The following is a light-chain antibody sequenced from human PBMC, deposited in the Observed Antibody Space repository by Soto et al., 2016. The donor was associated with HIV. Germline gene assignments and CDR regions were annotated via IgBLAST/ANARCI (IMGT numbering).Light chain of an antibody. CDR3: QQYSSYSWA. CDR1: QGIKNE. J-gene: IGKJ1*01. V-gene: IGKV1-17*01. Sequence: DIQMTQSPSSLSASVGDRVTITCRASQGIKNELGWYQQKPGEAPKLLIYSASTLGSGVPSRFSGSGSGTEFTLTISSLQPDDFATYYCQQYSSYSWAFGQGTKVEIK. CDR2: SAS.